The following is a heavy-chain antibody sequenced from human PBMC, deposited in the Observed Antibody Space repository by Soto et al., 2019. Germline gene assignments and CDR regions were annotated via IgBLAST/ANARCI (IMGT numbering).Heavy chain of an antibody. V-gene: IGHV1-69*02. D-gene: IGHD6-13*01. CDR3: ARVFFQSIAAAGEYFQH. CDR2: IIPILGIA. J-gene: IGHJ1*01. CDR1: GGTFSSYT. Sequence: SVKVSCKASGGTFSSYTISWVRQAPGQGLEWMGRIIPILGIANYAQKFQGRVTITADKSTSTAYMELSSLRSEDTAVYYCARVFFQSIAAAGEYFQHWGQGTLVTVSS.